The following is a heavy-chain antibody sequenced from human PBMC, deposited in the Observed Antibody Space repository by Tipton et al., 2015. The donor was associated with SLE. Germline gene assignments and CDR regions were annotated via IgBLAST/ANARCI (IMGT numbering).Heavy chain of an antibody. J-gene: IGHJ6*03. CDR1: GGSISSGNYY. Sequence: LRLSCTVSGGSISSGNYYWSWIRQPPGKGLEWIGYIYYSGSTNYNPSLKSRVTISVDTSKNQFSLKLSSVTAADTAVYYCARSIAARRTTNYYMDVWGKGTTVTVSS. V-gene: IGHV4-61*01. CDR2: IYYSGST. CDR3: ARSIAARRTTNYYMDV. D-gene: IGHD6-6*01.